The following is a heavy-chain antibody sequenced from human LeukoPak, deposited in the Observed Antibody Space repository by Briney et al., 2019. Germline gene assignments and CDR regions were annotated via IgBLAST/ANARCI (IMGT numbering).Heavy chain of an antibody. CDR2: ISAYNGNT. CDR1: GYTFTSYG. Sequence: ASVKVSCKASGYTFTSYGISWVRQAPGQGLEWMGWISAYNGNTNYAQKLRGRVTMTTDTSTSTAYMELRSLRSDDTAVYYCARDQAAAGLFDYWGQGTLVTVSS. J-gene: IGHJ4*02. CDR3: ARDQAAAGLFDY. D-gene: IGHD6-13*01. V-gene: IGHV1-18*01.